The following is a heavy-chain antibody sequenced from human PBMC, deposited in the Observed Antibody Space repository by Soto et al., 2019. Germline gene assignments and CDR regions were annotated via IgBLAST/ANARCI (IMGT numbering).Heavy chain of an antibody. CDR1: GFTFSSYG. Sequence: QVQLVESGGGVVQPGRSLRLSCAASGFTFSSYGMHWVRQAPGKGLEWVAVIWYDGSNKYYADSVKGRFTISRDNSKNTLYLQMNSLRAEDTAVYYCARALAVKRSSAIRTRGWFDPWGQGTLVTVSS. J-gene: IGHJ5*02. CDR3: ARALAVKRSSAIRTRGWFDP. CDR2: IWYDGSNK. D-gene: IGHD6-6*01. V-gene: IGHV3-33*01.